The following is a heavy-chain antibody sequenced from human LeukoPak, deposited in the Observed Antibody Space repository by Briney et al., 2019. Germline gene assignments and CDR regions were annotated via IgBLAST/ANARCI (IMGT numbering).Heavy chain of an antibody. Sequence: ASVKVSCKASGYTFTGYYMHWVRQAPGQGLEWMGWINPNSGGTNYAQKFQGRVTMTRDTSISTAYMELSRLRSDDTAVYYCARSRYNEVGNWFDPWGQGTLVIVSS. CDR1: GYTFTGYY. CDR3: ARSRYNEVGNWFDP. J-gene: IGHJ5*02. D-gene: IGHD1-14*01. V-gene: IGHV1-2*02. CDR2: INPNSGGT.